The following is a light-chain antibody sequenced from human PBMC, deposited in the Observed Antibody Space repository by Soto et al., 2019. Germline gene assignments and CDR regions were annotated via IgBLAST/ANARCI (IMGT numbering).Light chain of an antibody. J-gene: IGKJ4*01. Sequence: DIVLTQSPGTLSLSPGERATLSCRASQSVSSSSLAWYQQKPGQAPRLLNYDVSKRATGIPDRFSGSGSGTDFTLRISRLEPDDFAVYYCQQYDSSVTFGGGTNLEIK. V-gene: IGKV3-20*01. CDR3: QQYDSSVT. CDR1: QSVSSSS. CDR2: DVS.